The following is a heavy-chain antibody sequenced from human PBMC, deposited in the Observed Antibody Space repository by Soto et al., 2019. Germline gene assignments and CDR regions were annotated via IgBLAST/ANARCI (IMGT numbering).Heavy chain of an antibody. CDR3: ASSPVWSGYYSSVGYFDY. CDR1: GYTFTGYY. J-gene: IGHJ4*02. CDR2: INPNSGGT. V-gene: IGHV1-2*02. D-gene: IGHD3-3*01. Sequence: ASVKVSGKASGYTFTGYYMHWVRQAPGQGLEWMGWINPNSGGTNYAQKFQGRVTMTRDTSISTAYMELSRLRSDDTAVYYCASSPVWSGYYSSVGYFDYWGQGTLVTVSS.